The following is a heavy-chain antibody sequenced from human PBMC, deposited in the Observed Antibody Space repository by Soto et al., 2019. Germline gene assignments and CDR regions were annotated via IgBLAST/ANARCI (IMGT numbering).Heavy chain of an antibody. D-gene: IGHD3-22*01. Sequence: QVQLVQSGAEVKKPGASVKVSCKASGYTFTGYYMHWVRQAPGQGLEWMGWINPNSGGTNYAQKFQSWVTMTRDTSISTAYMELSRLRSGDTAVYYCARQTYYYDSSGYYLLDYWGQGTLVTVSS. CDR2: INPNSGGT. V-gene: IGHV1-2*04. CDR3: ARQTYYYDSSGYYLLDY. J-gene: IGHJ4*02. CDR1: GYTFTGYY.